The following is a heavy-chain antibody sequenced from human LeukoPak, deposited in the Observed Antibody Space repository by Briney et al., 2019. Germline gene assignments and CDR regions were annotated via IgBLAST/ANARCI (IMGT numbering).Heavy chain of an antibody. J-gene: IGHJ4*02. V-gene: IGHV1-69*13. CDR2: IIPISGTA. CDR3: GTGPGYYFDY. D-gene: IGHD3-10*01. Sequence: GASVKVSCKASGGTFSSYAISWVRQAPGQGLEWMGGIIPISGTANYAQKFQGRVTITADESTSTAYMELSSLRSEDTAVYYCGTGPGYYFDYWGQGTLVTVSS. CDR1: GGTFSSYA.